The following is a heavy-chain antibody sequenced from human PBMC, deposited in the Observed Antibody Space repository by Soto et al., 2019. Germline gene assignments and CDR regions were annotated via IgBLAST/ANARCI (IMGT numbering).Heavy chain of an antibody. CDR2: IWYDGSNK. Sequence: GGSLRLSCAASGFTFSSYGMHWVRQAPGKGLEWVAVIWYDGSNKYYADSVKGRFTISRDNSKNTLYLQMNSLRAEDTAVYYCARDVDPAYSNNRYYGYYGMDVWGQGTTVTVSS. D-gene: IGHD6-13*01. V-gene: IGHV3-33*01. J-gene: IGHJ6*02. CDR1: GFTFSSYG. CDR3: ARDVDPAYSNNRYYGYYGMDV.